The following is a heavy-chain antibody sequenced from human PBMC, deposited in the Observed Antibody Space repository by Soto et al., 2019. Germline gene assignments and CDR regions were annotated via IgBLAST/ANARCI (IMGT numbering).Heavy chain of an antibody. D-gene: IGHD6-13*01. CDR2: IYYSGST. CDR1: GGSSPSSSYY. J-gene: IGHJ5*02. V-gene: IGHV4-39*01. Sequence: PSETLSLTCTVSGGSSPSSSYYWGWIRQPPGKGLEWIGSIYYSGSTYYNPSLKSRVTISVDTSKNQFSLKLSSVTAADTAVYYCARSPRDVPLQPGNWFDPWGKGTLVTVSS. CDR3: ARSPRDVPLQPGNWFDP.